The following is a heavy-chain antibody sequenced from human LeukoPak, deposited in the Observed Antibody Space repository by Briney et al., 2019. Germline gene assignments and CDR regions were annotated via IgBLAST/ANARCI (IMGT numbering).Heavy chain of an antibody. CDR2: IYYSGGT. CDR3: ARGGRFLEWLLEFDP. D-gene: IGHD3-3*01. CDR1: GGSISSYY. J-gene: IGHJ5*02. V-gene: IGHV4-59*01. Sequence: SETLSLTCTVSGGSISSYYWSWIRQPPGKGLEWIGYIYYSGGTNYNPSLKSRVTISVDTSKNQFSLKLSSVTAADTAEYYCARGGRFLEWLLEFDPWGQGTLVTVSS.